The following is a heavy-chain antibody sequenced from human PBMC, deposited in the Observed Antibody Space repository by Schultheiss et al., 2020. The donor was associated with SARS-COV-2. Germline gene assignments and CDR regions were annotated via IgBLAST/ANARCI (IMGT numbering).Heavy chain of an antibody. CDR2: IYYSGST. CDR1: GGSISSGGYY. J-gene: IGHJ3*02. Sequence: SETLSLTCTVSGGSISSGGYYWSWIRQHPGKGLEWIGYIYYSGSTYYNPSLKSRVTISVDTSKNQFSLKLSSVTAADTAVYYCARDRGVVAATRCDAFDIWGKGTMVTVSS. CDR3: ARDRGVVAATRCDAFDI. D-gene: IGHD2-15*01. V-gene: IGHV4-31*03.